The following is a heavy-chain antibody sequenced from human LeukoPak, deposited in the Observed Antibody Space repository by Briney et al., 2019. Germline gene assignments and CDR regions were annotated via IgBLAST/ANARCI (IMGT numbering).Heavy chain of an antibody. CDR3: ASCSSTSCYHLGYFQH. CDR1: GGTFSSYA. D-gene: IGHD2-2*01. J-gene: IGHJ1*01. Sequence: SVKVSCKASGGTFSSYAISWVRQAPGQGLEWMGGIIPIFGTAYYAQKFQGRVTITADKSTSTAYMELSSLRSEDTAVYYCASCSSTSCYHLGYFQHWGQGTLVTVSS. V-gene: IGHV1-69*06. CDR2: IIPIFGTA.